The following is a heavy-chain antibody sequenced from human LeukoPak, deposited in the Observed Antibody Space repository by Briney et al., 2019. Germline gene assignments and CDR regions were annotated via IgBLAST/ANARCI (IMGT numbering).Heavy chain of an antibody. CDR2: ISYDGSNK. J-gene: IGHJ6*02. D-gene: IGHD2-2*01. CDR1: GFTFSSYG. Sequence: PGGSLRLSCAASGFTFSSYGMHWVRQAPGKGLEWVAVISYDGSNKYYADSVKGRFTISRDNSKNTLYLQMNSLRAEDTAVYYCPKDQGGGYCSTTSCYYYGMDVWGQGTTVTVSS. V-gene: IGHV3-30*18. CDR3: PKDQGGGYCSTTSCYYYGMDV.